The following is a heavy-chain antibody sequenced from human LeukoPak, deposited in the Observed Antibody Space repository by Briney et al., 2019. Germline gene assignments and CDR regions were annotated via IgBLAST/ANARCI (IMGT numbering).Heavy chain of an antibody. Sequence: SETLSLTCTVSGVSFTSYYWSWIRQPLGKGLEWIGYIYYSGSTNYNPSLKSRVTISVDTSKNQFSLKLSSVTAADTAVYYCARGEYYYDSSGYYYGGYFQHWGQGTLVTVSS. CDR3: ARGEYYYDSSGYYYGGYFQH. J-gene: IGHJ1*01. CDR2: IYYSGST. D-gene: IGHD3-22*01. CDR1: GVSFTSYY. V-gene: IGHV4-59*01.